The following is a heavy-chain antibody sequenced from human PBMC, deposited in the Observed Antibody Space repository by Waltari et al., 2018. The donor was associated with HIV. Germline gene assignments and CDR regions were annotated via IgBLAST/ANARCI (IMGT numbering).Heavy chain of an antibody. CDR1: GFTFTSYW. D-gene: IGHD3-16*01. CDR3: ERDFRSPKGDFDY. Sequence: EVQLVESGGGSVQPGGSLRLSCAASGFTFTSYWMHWVRQAPGKGLVWVSRINRDGSTTNYADSVKGRFTISRGNAESTLYLQMSSLRAEDTAMYYGERDFRSPKGDFDYWGQGTLVSVSS. J-gene: IGHJ4*02. V-gene: IGHV3-74*01. CDR2: INRDGSTT.